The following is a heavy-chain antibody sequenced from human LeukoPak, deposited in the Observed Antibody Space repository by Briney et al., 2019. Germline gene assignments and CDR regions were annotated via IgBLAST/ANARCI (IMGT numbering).Heavy chain of an antibody. CDR3: AKDRWGAVASFDY. Sequence: GGSLRLSCAASGFPFSDYVMHWVRQAPGKGLEWVSVIRYDGNNKYYADSVKGRFTVSRDNSKNTLYLQMNSLESEDTAVYYCAKDRWGAVASFDYWGQGTLVTVSS. J-gene: IGHJ4*02. V-gene: IGHV3-30*02. D-gene: IGHD6-19*01. CDR2: IRYDGNNK. CDR1: GFPFSDYV.